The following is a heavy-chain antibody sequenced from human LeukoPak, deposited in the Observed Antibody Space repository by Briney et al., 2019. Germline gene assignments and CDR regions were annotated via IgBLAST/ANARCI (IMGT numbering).Heavy chain of an antibody. V-gene: IGHV1-2*02. J-gene: IGHJ4*02. Sequence: ASVKVSCKASGYTFTGYYMHWVRQAPGQGLEWMGWINPNSGGTNYAQKFQGRVTMTRDTSISTAYMELSRLGSDDTAVYYCARVESTYCSSTSCYLPFDYWGQGTLVTVSS. CDR3: ARVESTYCSSTSCYLPFDY. CDR1: GYTFTGYY. D-gene: IGHD2-2*01. CDR2: INPNSGGT.